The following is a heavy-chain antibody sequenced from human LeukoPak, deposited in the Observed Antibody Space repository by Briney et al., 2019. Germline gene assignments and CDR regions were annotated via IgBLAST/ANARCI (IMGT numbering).Heavy chain of an antibody. CDR2: FALEDGEK. V-gene: IGHV1-24*01. CDR3: ATAFAGNLVDD. D-gene: IGHD1-14*01. J-gene: IGHJ4*02. CDR1: GYTLSDLS. Sequence: GASVKVSCKVSGYTLSDLSMHWVRQAPGEGLEWMGSFALEDGEKVYAQKFQGRVTMTEDTSTDTAYMELSSLRSEDTAVYYCATAFAGNLVDDWGQGTLVTVSS.